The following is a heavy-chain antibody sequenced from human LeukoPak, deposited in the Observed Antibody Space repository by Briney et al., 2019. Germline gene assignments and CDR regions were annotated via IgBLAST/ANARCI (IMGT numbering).Heavy chain of an antibody. J-gene: IGHJ6*02. CDR1: GFNFDGYA. CDR3: AKDNSYGYFSYRMDV. D-gene: IGHD5-18*01. Sequence: GRSLRLSCAAIGFNFDGYAMHWVRQGPGKGPEWVSGISWNSGNTHYADSVKGRFTISRDNAKNSLYLQMDSLRPEDTALYYCAKDNSYGYFSYRMDVWGQGTTVIVSS. V-gene: IGHV3-9*01. CDR2: ISWNSGNT.